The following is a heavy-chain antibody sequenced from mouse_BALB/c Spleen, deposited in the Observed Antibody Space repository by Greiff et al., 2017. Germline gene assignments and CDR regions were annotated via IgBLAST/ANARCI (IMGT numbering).Heavy chain of an antibody. V-gene: IGHV1-80*01. J-gene: IGHJ2*01. Sequence: VQLVESGAELVRPGSSVKISCKASGYAFSSYWMNWVKQRPGQGLEWIGQIYPGDGDTNYNGKFKGKATLTADKSSSTAYMQLSSLTSEDSAVYFCAGSSYFDYWGQGTTLTVSS. CDR3: AGSSYFDY. CDR2: IYPGDGDT. CDR1: GYAFSSYW.